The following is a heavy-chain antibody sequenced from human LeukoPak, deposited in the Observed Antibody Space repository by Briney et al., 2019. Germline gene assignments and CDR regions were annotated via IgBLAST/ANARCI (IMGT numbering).Heavy chain of an antibody. CDR2: IYYSGST. J-gene: IGHJ4*02. CDR3: ARVYYYDSSGYYVTYFDY. Sequence: PSETLSLTCTVSGGSISISSYYWGWIRQPPGKGLEWIGSIYYSGSTYYNPSLKSRVTISVDTSKNQFSLKLSSVTAADTAVYYCARVYYYDSSGYYVTYFDYWGQGTLVTVSS. D-gene: IGHD3-22*01. CDR1: GGSISISSYY. V-gene: IGHV4-39*01.